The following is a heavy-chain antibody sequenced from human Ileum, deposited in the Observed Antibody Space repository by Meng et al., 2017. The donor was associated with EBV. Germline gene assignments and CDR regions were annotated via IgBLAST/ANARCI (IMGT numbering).Heavy chain of an antibody. CDR2: TSHSGST. J-gene: IGHJ4*02. CDR3: ASSDYYRSDY. D-gene: IGHD3-22*01. V-gene: IGHV4-4*02. CDR1: GGSISRSDW. Sequence: QLQRQESGPGLVKPSETLSLTCSVSGGSISRSDWWSWVRQPPGKGLEWIGETSHSGSTNYSPSLKSRVTISLDKSKNQLSLKLNSVTAADTAVYYCASSDYYRSDYWGQGTLVTVSS.